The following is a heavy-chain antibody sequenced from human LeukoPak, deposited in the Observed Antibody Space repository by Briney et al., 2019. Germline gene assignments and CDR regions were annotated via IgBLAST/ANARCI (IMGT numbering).Heavy chain of an antibody. D-gene: IGHD1/OR15-1a*01. CDR1: GGTFSSYA. CDR2: IIPIFGTA. J-gene: IGHJ4*02. Sequence: SVKVSCKASGGTFSSYAISWVRQAPGQGLEWMGGIIPIFGTANYAQKFQGRVTITADESTSTAYMELSSLRSEDTAVYYCAGITGTNGLFDYWGQGTLVTVSS. CDR3: AGITGTNGLFDY. V-gene: IGHV1-69*13.